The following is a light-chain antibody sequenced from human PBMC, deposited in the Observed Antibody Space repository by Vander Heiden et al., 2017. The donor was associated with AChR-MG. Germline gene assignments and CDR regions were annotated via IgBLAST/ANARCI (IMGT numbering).Light chain of an antibody. J-gene: IGLJ3*02. CDR2: RGS. V-gene: IGLV1-44*01. CDR3: SAWDDSLNAWV. CDR1: SPNIGKNT. Sequence: QSVPPQPPPPSGTPPEWVTIPCSGSSPNIGKNTANWYQQLPGAAPRLLIYRGSQRPAGVPDRFSGSESGTSASLAINGLQSEDEADYYCSAWDDSLNAWVFGGGTKVSVV.